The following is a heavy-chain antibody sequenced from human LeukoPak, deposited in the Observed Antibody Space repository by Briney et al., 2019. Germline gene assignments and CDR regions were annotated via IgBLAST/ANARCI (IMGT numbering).Heavy chain of an antibody. Sequence: ASVKVSCKVSGYTLTELSMHWVRQAPGKGLEWMGGFDPEDGETIYAQKFQGRVTMTEDTSTDTAYMELSSLRSEDTAVYYCATDLPSRHSSGWYENYWGQGTLVTVSS. D-gene: IGHD6-19*01. V-gene: IGHV1-24*01. CDR3: ATDLPSRHSSGWYENY. CDR2: FDPEDGET. J-gene: IGHJ4*02. CDR1: GYTLTELS.